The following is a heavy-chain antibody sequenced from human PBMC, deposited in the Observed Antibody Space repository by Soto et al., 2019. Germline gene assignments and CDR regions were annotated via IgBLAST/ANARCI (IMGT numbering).Heavy chain of an antibody. D-gene: IGHD6-13*01. J-gene: IGHJ6*02. CDR3: ARPGIAAQDYYGMDV. V-gene: IGHV5-10-1*01. CDR1: GYSFTSYW. CDR2: IDPSDSYT. Sequence: PGESLKISCKGSGYSFTSYWISWVRQMPGEGLEWMGRIDPSDSYTNYSPSFQGHVTISADKSISTAYLQWSSLKASDTAMYYCARPGIAAQDYYGMDVWGQGTTVTVSS.